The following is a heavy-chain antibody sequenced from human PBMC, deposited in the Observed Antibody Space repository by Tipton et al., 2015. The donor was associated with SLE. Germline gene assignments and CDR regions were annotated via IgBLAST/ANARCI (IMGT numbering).Heavy chain of an antibody. V-gene: IGHV4-39*07. J-gene: IGHJ6*03. CDR2: IYYSGST. Sequence: TLSLTCTVSGGSISSTSYYWGWIRQPPGKGLEWIGSIYYSGSTYYNPSLKSRVTISVDTSKNQFSLKLSSVTAADTAVYYCARSGPSWGYYYYMDVWGKGTTVTVSS. D-gene: IGHD3-16*01. CDR1: GGSISSTSYY. CDR3: ARSGPSWGYYYYMDV.